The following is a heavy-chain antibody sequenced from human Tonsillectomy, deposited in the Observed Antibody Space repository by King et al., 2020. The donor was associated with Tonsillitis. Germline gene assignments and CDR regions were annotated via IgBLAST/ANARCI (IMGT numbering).Heavy chain of an antibody. Sequence: QLVQSGGGLVQPGGSLRLSCAASGFTFSSYGMSWVRQAPGKGLEWVANIKQDGSEKYYVDSVKGRFTISRDNAKNSLYLQMNSLRAEDTAVYYCARDRRVRYWGQGTLVTVSS. CDR1: GFTFSSYG. V-gene: IGHV3-7*01. CDR3: ARDRRVRY. J-gene: IGHJ4*02. CDR2: IKQDGSEK.